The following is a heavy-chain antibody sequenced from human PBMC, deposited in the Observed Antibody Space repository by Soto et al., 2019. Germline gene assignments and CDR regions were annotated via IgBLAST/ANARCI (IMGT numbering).Heavy chain of an antibody. V-gene: IGHV1-69*01. CDR2: IIPIFGTA. CDR3: ARDRGSSSWSYYFDY. CDR1: GGTFSSYA. Sequence: QVQLVQSGAEVKKPGSPVKLSCKGSGGTFSSYAISWVRQAPGQEPEWMRGIIPIFGTANYVQKYQGRVTITADESTSTGYMELSSLRSEDTAVYYCARDRGSSSWSYYFDYWGQGTLVTVSS. J-gene: IGHJ4*02. D-gene: IGHD6-13*01.